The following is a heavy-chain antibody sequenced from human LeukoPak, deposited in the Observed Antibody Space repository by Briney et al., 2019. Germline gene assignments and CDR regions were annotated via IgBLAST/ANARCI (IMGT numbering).Heavy chain of an antibody. D-gene: IGHD5-24*01. Sequence: GGSLRLSCAAPGFTFSSYGMHWVRQAPGKGLEWVAVISYDGSNKYYADSVKGRFTISRDNSKNTLYLQMNSLRAEDTAVYYCAKDAQRVEMATGPDYWGQGTLVTVSS. CDR3: AKDAQRVEMATGPDY. J-gene: IGHJ4*02. V-gene: IGHV3-30*18. CDR1: GFTFSSYG. CDR2: ISYDGSNK.